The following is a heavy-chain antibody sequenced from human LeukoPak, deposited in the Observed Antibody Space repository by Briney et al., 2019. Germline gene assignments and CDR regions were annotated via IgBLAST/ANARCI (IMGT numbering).Heavy chain of an antibody. J-gene: IGHJ3*01. Sequence: GASVKVSCKASGYTFTGYYMHWVRQAPGQGLEWMGRVDLNNGGTSYAQTFQGRVIITRDTSVSTDYMELSSLRYDGTAVCVCAGGGRSYGDVWGQGTMVAVSS. V-gene: IGHV1-2*06. CDR3: AGGGRSYGDV. CDR1: GYTFTGYY. CDR2: VDLNNGGT. D-gene: IGHD2-15*01.